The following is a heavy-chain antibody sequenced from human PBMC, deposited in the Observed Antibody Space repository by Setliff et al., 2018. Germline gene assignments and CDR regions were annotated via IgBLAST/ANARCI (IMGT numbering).Heavy chain of an antibody. D-gene: IGHD3-16*01. CDR3: ARDQGSYGYRAFDS. CDR1: GFTFSSYA. Sequence: PGGSLRLSCAASGFTFSSYAMTWVRQAPGKGLEWVSGISGYGSRTYYADSVKGRSTISRDNSQNTMYLQMNSLRAEDTAVYYCARDQGSYGYRAFDSWGQGALVTVS. V-gene: IGHV3-23*01. J-gene: IGHJ4*02. CDR2: ISGYGSRT.